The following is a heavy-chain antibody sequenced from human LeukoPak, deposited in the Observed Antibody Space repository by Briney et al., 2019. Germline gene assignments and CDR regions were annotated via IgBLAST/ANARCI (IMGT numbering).Heavy chain of an antibody. CDR3: TTDFVVVVAARGDY. Sequence: GGSLRLSCEASGFAFTSYAMTWVRQAPGKGLEWVSDITGTGGSTYYADSVKGRFTISRDNSKNTLYLQMNSLKTEDTAVYYCTTDFVVVVAARGDYWGQGTLVTVSS. D-gene: IGHD2-15*01. V-gene: IGHV3-23*01. CDR1: GFAFTSYA. J-gene: IGHJ4*02. CDR2: ITGTGGST.